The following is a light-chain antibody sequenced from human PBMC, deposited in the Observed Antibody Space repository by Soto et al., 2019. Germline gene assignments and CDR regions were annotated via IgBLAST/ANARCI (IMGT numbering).Light chain of an antibody. CDR1: QSVSSSY. J-gene: IGKJ3*01. V-gene: IGKV3-20*01. CDR2: GAS. CDR3: QQYGSSPLSA. Sequence: EIVLTQSPGTLSLSPGERATLSCRASQSVSSSYLAWYQQKPGQAPRLLIYGASSRATGIPDRFSGSGSGTDFSLTISRLEPEDFAVYYCQQYGSSPLSAFGTGTKVDIK.